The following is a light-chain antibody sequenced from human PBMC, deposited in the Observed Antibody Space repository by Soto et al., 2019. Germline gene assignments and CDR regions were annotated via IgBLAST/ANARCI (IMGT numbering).Light chain of an antibody. CDR3: SSYTSSSTFV. CDR1: SSDVGGYNY. Sequence: QSVLTQPASVSGSPGQSITISCTGSSSDVGGYNYASWYQQHLGKAPKLMIYEVSNRPSGVSNRFSGSKSGNTASLTISGLQAEDEADYYCSSYTSSSTFVFGTGTKVTVL. J-gene: IGLJ1*01. V-gene: IGLV2-14*01. CDR2: EVS.